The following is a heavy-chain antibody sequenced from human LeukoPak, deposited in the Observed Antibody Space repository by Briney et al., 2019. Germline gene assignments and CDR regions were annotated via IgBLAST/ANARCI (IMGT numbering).Heavy chain of an antibody. CDR3: ARVNPTSSGFYAY. V-gene: IGHV3-11*06. Sequence: GGSLRLSCAASGFIFSDYYMSWIRQAQGKGLEWVSYIGSSSTNINYADSVKGRFTVSRDNAKNSLYLQMNSLRAEDTAVYYCARVNPTSSGFYAYWGQGTLVTVSS. CDR2: IGSSSTNI. CDR1: GFIFSDYY. J-gene: IGHJ4*02. D-gene: IGHD3-22*01.